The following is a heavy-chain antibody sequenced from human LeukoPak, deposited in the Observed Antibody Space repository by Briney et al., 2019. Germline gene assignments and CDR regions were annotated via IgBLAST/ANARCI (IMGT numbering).Heavy chain of an antibody. CDR2: LNPNSGGT. CDR1: GYAFTGFY. CDR3: ARVPDIYCPSSSCVDY. Sequence: ASVKVSCKASGYAFTGFYIHWVRQAPGQGLEWMGRLNPNSGGTNYAQKFQGRVTITRDTSISTAYMELSRLTSDDTAVYYCARVPDIYCPSSSCVDYWGQGTLVTVSS. J-gene: IGHJ4*02. D-gene: IGHD2-2*01. V-gene: IGHV1-2*06.